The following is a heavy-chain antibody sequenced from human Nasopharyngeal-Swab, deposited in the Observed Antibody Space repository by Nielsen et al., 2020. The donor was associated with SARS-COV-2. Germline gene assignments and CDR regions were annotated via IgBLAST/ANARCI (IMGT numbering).Heavy chain of an antibody. CDR2: IYYSGST. J-gene: IGHJ6*03. CDR3: ARGTIRGYYYYYMDV. V-gene: IGHV4-59*01. Sequence: SETLSLTCTVSGGSISSYYWSWIRQPPGKGLEWIGYIYYSGSTNYNPSLKSRVTISVDTSKNQFSLKLSSVTAADTAVYYCARGTIRGYYYYYMDVWGKGTTVTV. D-gene: IGHD3-9*01. CDR1: GGSISSYY.